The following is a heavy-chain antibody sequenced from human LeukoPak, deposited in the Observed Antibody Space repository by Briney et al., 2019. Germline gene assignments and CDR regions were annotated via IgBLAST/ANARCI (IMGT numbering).Heavy chain of an antibody. CDR3: AKSYYYDSRASYYFDS. J-gene: IGHJ4*02. D-gene: IGHD3-22*01. CDR2: ISIAGST. CDR1: GFTFSSCA. V-gene: IGHV3-23*01. Sequence: GGSLRLSCAASGFTFSSCAMSWVRQAPGKGLEWVSGISIAGSTYYADSVKGRFTISRDISKNTLYLQLNSLRAEDTAIYYCAKSYYYDSRASYYFDSWGQGTLVTVSS.